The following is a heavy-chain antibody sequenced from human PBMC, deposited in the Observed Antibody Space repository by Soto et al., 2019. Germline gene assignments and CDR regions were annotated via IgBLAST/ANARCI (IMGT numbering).Heavy chain of an antibody. CDR1: GLAFSNYD. V-gene: IGHV3-23*01. CDR2: ISASGGTA. CDR3: ACRNYYDRHGSAYPYFDF. Sequence: GGSLRLSCVSSGLAFSNYDMTWVRQAPGKGLDWVSTISASGGTAYYADSVKGRFTISRDNSKNTVYLQMNSLRVDDTAMYYCACRNYYDRHGSAYPYFDFWGQGSLVTVSS. D-gene: IGHD3-22*01. J-gene: IGHJ4*02.